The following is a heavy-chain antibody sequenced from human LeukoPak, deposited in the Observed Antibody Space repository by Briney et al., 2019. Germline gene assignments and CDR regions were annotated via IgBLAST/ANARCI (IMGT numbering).Heavy chain of an antibody. CDR1: GFTFSSHV. J-gene: IGHJ4*02. CDR3: ARDHRRPVARSAHFDS. V-gene: IGHV3-30*04. D-gene: IGHD3-16*02. Sequence: PWGSLRLSCAASGFTFSSHVLHWVRQVPGKGLECVAFISNDGTTKYYADSVKGRFTISRDNSKNTLYLQMDSLRTEDTAVFYCARDHRRPVARSAHFDSWGQGTLVTVSS. CDR2: ISNDGTTK.